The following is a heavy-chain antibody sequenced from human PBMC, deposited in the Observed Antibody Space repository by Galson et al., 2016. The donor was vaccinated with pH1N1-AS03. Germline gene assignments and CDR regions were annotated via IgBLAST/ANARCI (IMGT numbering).Heavy chain of an antibody. CDR2: ITADGTSR. J-gene: IGHJ3*01. V-gene: IGHV3-48*03. CDR3: AREVGRRDGYIWTSDAFDV. CDR1: GFSLGSHE. D-gene: IGHD5-24*01. Sequence: SLRLSCAASGFSLGSHEMNWVRQAPGKGLEWISYITADGTSRKYADSVRGRFTITRDNANKLVFLYMSSLTVEDTGLYYCAREVGRRDGYIWTSDAFDVWGRGTTVIVSA.